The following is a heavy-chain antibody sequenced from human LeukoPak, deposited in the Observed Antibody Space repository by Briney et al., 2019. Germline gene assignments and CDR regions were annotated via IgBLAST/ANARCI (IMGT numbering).Heavy chain of an antibody. CDR1: GFTVSSNY. CDR2: ISSSSSTI. V-gene: IGHV3-48*01. D-gene: IGHD1-1*01. Sequence: GGSLRLSCAASGFTVSSNYMSWVRQAPGKGLEWVSYISSSSSTIYYADSVKGRFTISRDNAKNSLYLQMNSLRAEDTAVYYCARDWKDRGAFDIWGQGTMVTVSS. J-gene: IGHJ3*02. CDR3: ARDWKDRGAFDI.